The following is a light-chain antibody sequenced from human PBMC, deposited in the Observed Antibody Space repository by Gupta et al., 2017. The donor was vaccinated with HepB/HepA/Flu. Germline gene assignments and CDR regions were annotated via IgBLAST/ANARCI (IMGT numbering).Light chain of an antibody. CDR3: QSYDSSLSGVV. Sequence: QSVLTQPPAVSRAPGQRVTISSPGRSSNIGAGYDVHWYQQLPGTAPKLLIYANSTRPSGVPDRFSGSKSGTSASLAITGLQAEDEADYYCQSYDSSLSGVVFGGGTKLTVL. CDR2: ANS. V-gene: IGLV1-40*01. CDR1: SSNIGAGYD. J-gene: IGLJ2*01.